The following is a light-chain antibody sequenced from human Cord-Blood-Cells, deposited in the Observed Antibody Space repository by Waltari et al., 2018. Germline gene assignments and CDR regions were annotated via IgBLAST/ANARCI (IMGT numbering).Light chain of an antibody. CDR1: SSDVGGYNY. J-gene: IGLJ1*01. V-gene: IGLV2-14*01. CDR3: SSYTSSSTYV. Sequence: QSALTQPAPVSGSPGQSITISCTGTSSDVGGYNYVSWYQQHPGKAPKLMIYDVSHRPSGVSNRFSGSKSGNTASLTISGLQAEDEADYYCSSYTSSSTYVFGTGTKVTVL. CDR2: DVS.